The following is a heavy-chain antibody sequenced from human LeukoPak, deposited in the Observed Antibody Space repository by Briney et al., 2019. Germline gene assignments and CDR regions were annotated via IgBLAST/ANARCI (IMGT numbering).Heavy chain of an antibody. V-gene: IGHV3-30*03. CDR1: GFTFSSYG. J-gene: IGHJ3*02. Sequence: PGGSLRLSCAASGFTFSSYGMHWVRQAPGKGLEWVAVISYDGSNKYYADSVKGRFTISRDNSKNTLYLQMNSLRAEDTAVYYCASLIAGNSRGDAFDIWGQGTMVTVSS. CDR2: ISYDGSNK. D-gene: IGHD4-23*01. CDR3: ASLIAGNSRGDAFDI.